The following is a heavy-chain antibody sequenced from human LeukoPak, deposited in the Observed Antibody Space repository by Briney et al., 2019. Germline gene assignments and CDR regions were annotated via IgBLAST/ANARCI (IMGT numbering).Heavy chain of an antibody. D-gene: IGHD4-17*01. Sequence: GGSLRLSCAASGFTFSSYAIHWVRQAPGKGLEWVAVISYDGTNKYYAASVKGRFTISRDNSKNTLYLQMNSLRAEDTAVYYCAKEDTVTTAFDYWGQGTLVTVSS. J-gene: IGHJ4*02. CDR1: GFTFSSYA. V-gene: IGHV3-30*18. CDR2: ISYDGTNK. CDR3: AKEDTVTTAFDY.